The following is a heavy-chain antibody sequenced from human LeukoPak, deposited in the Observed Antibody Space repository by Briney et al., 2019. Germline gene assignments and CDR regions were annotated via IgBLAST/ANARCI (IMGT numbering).Heavy chain of an antibody. CDR2: ISAYNGNT. CDR1: GYTFTSYD. Sequence: ASVKVSCKASGYTFTSYDINWVRQAPGQGLEWMGWISAYNGNTNYAQKLQGRVTMTTDTSTSTAYMELRSLRSDDTAVYYCAREIAAAGNWFDPWGQGTLVTVSS. V-gene: IGHV1-18*01. CDR3: AREIAAAGNWFDP. D-gene: IGHD6-13*01. J-gene: IGHJ5*02.